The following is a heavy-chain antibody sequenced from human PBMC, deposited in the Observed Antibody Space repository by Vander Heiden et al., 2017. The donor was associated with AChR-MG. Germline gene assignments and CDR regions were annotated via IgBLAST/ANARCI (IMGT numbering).Heavy chain of an antibody. CDR3: ARGLGYYYDSSGYPPYGMDV. V-gene: IGHV1-69*06. J-gene: IGHJ6*02. Sequence: QVQLVQSGAAVKKPGSSVKVSCQASGGTFSSYAISWVRQAPGQGLEWMGGIIPIFGTANYAQKFQGRVTITADKSTSTAYMELSSLRSEDTAVYYCARGLGYYYDSSGYPPYGMDVWGQGTTVTVSS. CDR2: IIPIFGTA. D-gene: IGHD3-22*01. CDR1: GGTFSSYA.